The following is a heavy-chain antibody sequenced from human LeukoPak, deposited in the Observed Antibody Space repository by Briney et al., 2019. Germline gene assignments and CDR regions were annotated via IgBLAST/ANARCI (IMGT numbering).Heavy chain of an antibody. CDR1: GYSFTTYG. D-gene: IGHD4-11*01. CDR3: ARDASAYN. J-gene: IGHJ4*02. CDR2: IAPKNGNT. Sequence: ASVKVSCKAYGYSFTTYGINWVRQAPGRGLEWLGWIAPKNGNTNYLQKFQARLTLTADTSTSTVYMELRSLTFDDSAMYYCARDASAYNWGQGTLVTVS. V-gene: IGHV1-18*01.